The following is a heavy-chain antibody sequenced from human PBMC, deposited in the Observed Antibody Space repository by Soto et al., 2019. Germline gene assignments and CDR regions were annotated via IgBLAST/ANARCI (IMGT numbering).Heavy chain of an antibody. CDR2: ISGSGGST. D-gene: IGHD3-22*01. V-gene: IGHV3-23*01. CDR1: GFTFSSYA. CDR3: AKSGRREKWLSRMEYYYYYYGMDV. Sequence: GSLRLSCAASGFTFSSYAMSWVRQAPGKGLEWVSAISGSGGSTYYADSVKGRFAISRDNSKNTLYLQMNSLRAEDTAVYYCAKSGRREKWLSRMEYYYYYYGMDVWGQGTTVTVSS. J-gene: IGHJ6*02.